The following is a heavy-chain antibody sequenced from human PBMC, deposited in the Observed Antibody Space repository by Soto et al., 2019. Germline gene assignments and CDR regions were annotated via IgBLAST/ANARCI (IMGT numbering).Heavy chain of an antibody. CDR3: ARAPRTTGTSRGWLDP. Sequence: SETLSLTCAVSGYSISIGYYWGCVRQPPGKGLGWIWSVCRGGSTSYNPSLKSRVNISVATSKNQFYLSLTSVNAADTAAYSCARAPRTTGTSRGWLDPWDQGTLIAVSS. V-gene: IGHV4-38-2*01. D-gene: IGHD1-1*01. CDR2: VCRGGST. J-gene: IGHJ5*02. CDR1: GYSISIGYY.